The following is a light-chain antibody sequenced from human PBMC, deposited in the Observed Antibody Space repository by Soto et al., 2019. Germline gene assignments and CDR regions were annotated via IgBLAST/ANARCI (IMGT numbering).Light chain of an antibody. CDR2: EVS. CDR3: SSYAGSNNFVI. J-gene: IGLJ2*01. CDR1: NSDVGGYNY. Sequence: QSALTQTPSASGSPGQSVTISCTGSNSDVGGYNYVSWYQQHPGKAPKLMIYEVSKRASGVPDRFSGFKSGNTASLTVSGLQAEDEANYDCSSYAGSNNFVIFGGGTKLTVL. V-gene: IGLV2-8*01.